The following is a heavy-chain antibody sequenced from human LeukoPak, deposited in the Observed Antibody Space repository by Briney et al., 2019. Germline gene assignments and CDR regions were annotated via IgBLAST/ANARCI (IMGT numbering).Heavy chain of an antibody. CDR2: IIPIFGTA. D-gene: IGHD2-8*01. Sequence: SVKVSCKASGGTFSIYAISWVRQAPGQGLEWMGGIIPIFGTANYAQKFQGRVTITADESTSTAYMELSSLRSEDTAVYYCARGRGDIVLMVYAPNYYGMDVWGQGTTVTVSS. CDR3: ARGRGDIVLMVYAPNYYGMDV. CDR1: GGTFSIYA. V-gene: IGHV1-69*13. J-gene: IGHJ6*02.